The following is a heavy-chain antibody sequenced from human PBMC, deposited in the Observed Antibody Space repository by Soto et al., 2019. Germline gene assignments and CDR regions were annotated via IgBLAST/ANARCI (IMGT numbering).Heavy chain of an antibody. CDR1: GFSLSTTAEG. J-gene: IGHJ4*02. Sequence: QITLKESGPTLVKPTQTLTLTCTFSGFSLSTTAEGVGWIRQPPGKALEWVALIYWDDDERYSPSLKSRLTINKDTYKNQVVLTMTNVDPVDTATYYCAHGSCSSADCYPNPYLDYWGQGILVTVSS. CDR2: IYWDDDE. CDR3: AHGSCSSADCYPNPYLDY. V-gene: IGHV2-5*02. D-gene: IGHD2-2*01.